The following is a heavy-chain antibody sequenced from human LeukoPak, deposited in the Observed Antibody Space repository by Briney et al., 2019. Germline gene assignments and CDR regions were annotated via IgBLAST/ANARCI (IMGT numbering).Heavy chain of an antibody. CDR1: EFTFTSYE. D-gene: IGHD2-15*01. CDR3: AKLRGGSCYAAADY. V-gene: IGHV3-23*01. Sequence: GGSLRLSCAASEFTFTSYELNWVRQAPGKGLEWVSGISGSGGSTYYADSVKGRFTISRDNSKDTLYLQMNSLRAEDTAVYYCAKLRGGSCYAAADYWGQGTLVTVSS. J-gene: IGHJ4*02. CDR2: ISGSGGST.